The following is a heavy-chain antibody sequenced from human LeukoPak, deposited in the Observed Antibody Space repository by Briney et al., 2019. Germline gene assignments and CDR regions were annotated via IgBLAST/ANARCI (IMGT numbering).Heavy chain of an antibody. Sequence: KPGGSLRLSCAASGFTFSNAWMNWVRQAPGKGLESVGRIKNKTDGGTIDYAAPVKGRFTISRDDSKNTLYLQMNSLKIEDTAVYYCTTRGILVAGMSSYFDYWGQGTLVTVSS. V-gene: IGHV3-15*01. D-gene: IGHD6-19*01. J-gene: IGHJ4*02. CDR3: TTRGILVAGMSSYFDY. CDR2: IKNKTDGGTI. CDR1: GFTFSNAW.